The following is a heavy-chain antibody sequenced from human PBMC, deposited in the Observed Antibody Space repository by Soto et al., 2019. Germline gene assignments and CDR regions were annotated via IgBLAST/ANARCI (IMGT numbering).Heavy chain of an antibody. CDR1: GFIVISKY. CDR2: VYSGGST. CDR3: AREDMNGLDV. Sequence: GGSLRLSCEASGFIVISKYMSWVRQAPGKGLEWISVVYSGGSTDYADSVKGRFTISRDISKNTVFLHMDSLRVEDTATYYCAREDMNGLDVWGQGTTVTVSS. J-gene: IGHJ6*02. V-gene: IGHV3-53*01.